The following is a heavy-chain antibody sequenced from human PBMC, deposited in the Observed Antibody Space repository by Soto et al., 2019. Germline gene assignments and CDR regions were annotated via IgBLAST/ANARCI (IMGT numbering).Heavy chain of an antibody. J-gene: IGHJ5*02. CDR1: GYTFTSYG. CDR2: ISAYNGNT. V-gene: IGHV1-18*04. Sequence: GASVKVSCKASGYTFTSYGISWVRQAPGQGLEWMGWISAYNGNTNYAQKLQGRVTMTTDTSTSTAYMELRSLRSDDTAVYYCARDGAMVRGVIINLGWFDPWGQGTLVTVS. D-gene: IGHD3-10*01. CDR3: ARDGAMVRGVIINLGWFDP.